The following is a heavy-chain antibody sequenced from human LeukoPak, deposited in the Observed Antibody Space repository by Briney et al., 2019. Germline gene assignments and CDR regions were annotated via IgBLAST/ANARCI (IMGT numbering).Heavy chain of an antibody. V-gene: IGHV1-69*04. CDR1: GGTFSSYA. CDR2: IIPILGIA. J-gene: IGHJ5*02. D-gene: IGHD2-2*01. Sequence: SVKVSCTASGGTFSSYAISWVRQAPGQGLEWMGRIIPILGIANYAQKFQGRVTITADKSTSTAYMELSSLRSEDTAMYYCARVYCSRTSCYNWFDPWGQGTLVTVSS. CDR3: ARVYCSRTSCYNWFDP.